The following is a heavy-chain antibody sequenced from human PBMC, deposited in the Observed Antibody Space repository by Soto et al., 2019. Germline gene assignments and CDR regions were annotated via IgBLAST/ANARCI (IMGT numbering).Heavy chain of an antibody. Sequence: PGGSLRLSCAASGFTFSSYAMSWVRQAPGKGLEWVSAISGSGGSTYYADSVKGRFTISRDNSKNTLYLQMNSLRAEDTAVYYCAKDGNDCSGSYSPRNWFDPWGQGTLVTVSS. V-gene: IGHV3-23*01. J-gene: IGHJ5*02. CDR2: ISGSGGST. D-gene: IGHD3-10*02. CDR3: AKDGNDCSGSYSPRNWFDP. CDR1: GFTFSSYA.